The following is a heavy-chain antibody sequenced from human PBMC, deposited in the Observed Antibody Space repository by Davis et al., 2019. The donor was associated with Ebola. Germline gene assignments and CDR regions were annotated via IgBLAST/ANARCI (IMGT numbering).Heavy chain of an antibody. D-gene: IGHD1-7*01. CDR1: GFTFSHAW. Sequence: GESLKISCAASGFTFSHAWMGWVRQAPGKGLEWVGRIKKEADDGTIDYAAPVQGRFTISRDDARNTLYLQMNSLKTEDTAVYYCTAVNYPYYYYGIDVWGQGTLVTVSS. J-gene: IGHJ6*02. V-gene: IGHV3-15*01. CDR3: TAVNYPYYYYGIDV. CDR2: IKKEADDGTI.